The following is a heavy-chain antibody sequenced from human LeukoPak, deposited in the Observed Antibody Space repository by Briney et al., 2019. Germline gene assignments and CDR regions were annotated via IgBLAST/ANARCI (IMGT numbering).Heavy chain of an antibody. CDR1: AYTFTSNY. D-gene: IGHD6-19*01. V-gene: IGHV1-46*01. CDR3: ASAVAGTDWFDP. J-gene: IGHJ5*02. CDR2: INPGGDSA. Sequence: ASVKVSCKASAYTFTSNYVHWVRQAPGQGLEWMGLINPGGDSASYAQNFQGRVTLTRDTSTSTVYMELSSLRSEDTAVYYCASAVAGTDWFDPWGQGTLVTVSS.